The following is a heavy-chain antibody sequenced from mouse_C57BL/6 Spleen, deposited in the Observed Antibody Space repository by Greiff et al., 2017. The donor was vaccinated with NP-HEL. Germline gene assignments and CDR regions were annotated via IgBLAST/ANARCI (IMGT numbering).Heavy chain of an antibody. Sequence: VQLQQSGAELVRPGTSVKVSCKASGYAFTNYLIEWVKQRPGQGLEWIGVINPGSGGTNYNEKFQGKATLTADKSSSTAYMQLSSLTSEDSAVYFCARGNYYGSSYGFAYWGQGTLVTVSA. J-gene: IGHJ3*01. V-gene: IGHV1-54*01. CDR3: ARGNYYGSSYGFAY. D-gene: IGHD1-1*01. CDR1: GYAFTNYL. CDR2: INPGSGGT.